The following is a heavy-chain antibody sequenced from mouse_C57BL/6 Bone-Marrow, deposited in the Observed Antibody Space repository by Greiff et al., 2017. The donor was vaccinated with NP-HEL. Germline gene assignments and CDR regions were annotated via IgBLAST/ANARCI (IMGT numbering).Heavy chain of an antibody. D-gene: IGHD1-1*01. CDR1: GYAFSSSW. J-gene: IGHJ2*01. V-gene: IGHV1-82*01. CDR3: ARFSYGSSHYYFDY. Sequence: VQLQQSGPELVKPGASVKISCKASGYAFSSSWMNWVKQRPGKGLEWIGRIYPGDGDTNYNGKFKGKSTLTADKSSSTAYMQLSSLTSEDSAVYFCARFSYGSSHYYFDYWGQGTTLTVSS. CDR2: IYPGDGDT.